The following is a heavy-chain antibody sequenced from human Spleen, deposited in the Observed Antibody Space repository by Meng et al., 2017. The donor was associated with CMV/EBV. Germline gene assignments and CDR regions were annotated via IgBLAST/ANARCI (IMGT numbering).Heavy chain of an antibody. V-gene: IGHV1-69*02. J-gene: IGHJ6*02. CDR1: GGTFSSYT. D-gene: IGHD2-2*01. Sequence: SVKVSCKASGGTFSSYTISWVRQAPGRGLEWMGRIIPILGIANYEQKFQGRVTITADKSTSTAYMELSSLRSEDTAVYYCARDLYCSSTSCRKNYYYYGMDVWGQGTTVTVSS. CDR2: IIPILGIA. CDR3: ARDLYCSSTSCRKNYYYYGMDV.